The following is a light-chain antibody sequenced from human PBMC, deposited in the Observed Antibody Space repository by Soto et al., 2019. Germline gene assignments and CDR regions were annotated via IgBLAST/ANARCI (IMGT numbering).Light chain of an antibody. V-gene: IGLV2-11*01. J-gene: IGLJ3*02. CDR1: ISDIGGYNY. CDR2: DVS. CDR3: CSYAGSFTWV. Sequence: QSVLTQPRSVSGSPGQSVTISCTGTISDIGGYNYVSWYQQRPGKAPKLMIFDVSKRPSGVPDRFSGSKSGNTASLTISGLQAEDEADYHCCSYAGSFTWVFGGGTKLTVL.